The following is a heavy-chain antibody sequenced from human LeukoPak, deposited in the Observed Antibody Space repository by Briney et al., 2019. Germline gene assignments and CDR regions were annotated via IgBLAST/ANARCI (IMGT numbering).Heavy chain of an antibody. J-gene: IGHJ6*03. CDR3: ARTTEGGYTYDYFYYYYMDV. CDR1: GGSISSYY. Sequence: SETLSLTCTVSGGSISSYYWNWIRQPPGKGLEWIGYIYYSGSTNYNPSLKSRVTISIDTSKNQFSLKLSSVTAADTAVYYCARTTEGGYTYDYFYYYYMDVWGKGTTVTISS. V-gene: IGHV4-59*01. CDR2: IYYSGST. D-gene: IGHD5-18*01.